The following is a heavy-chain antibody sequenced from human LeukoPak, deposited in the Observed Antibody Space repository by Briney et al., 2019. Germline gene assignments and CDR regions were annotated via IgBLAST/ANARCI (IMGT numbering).Heavy chain of an antibody. CDR1: GFTFSSYS. V-gene: IGHV3-23*01. CDR2: ISGYGYT. D-gene: IGHD5-24*01. CDR3: ANCRRDGYNQWYYGMDV. Sequence: GGSLRLSCAASGFTFSSYSMNWVRQAPGKGLEWVSEISGYGYTYYADSVKGRFTISRDNSKNTLFLQMNSLRGEDTALYYCANCRRDGYNQWYYGMDVWGQGTTVTVSS. J-gene: IGHJ6*02.